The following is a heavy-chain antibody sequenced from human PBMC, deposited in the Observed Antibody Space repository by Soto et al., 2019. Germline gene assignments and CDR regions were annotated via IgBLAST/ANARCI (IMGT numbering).Heavy chain of an antibody. Sequence: ETLSLTCAVYGGSFSGYYWSWIRQPPGKGLEWIGEINHSGSTNYNPSLKSRVTISVDTSKNQFSLKLSSVTAADTAVYYCARYCSGGSCYSIFRGGYGMDVWGQGTTVTVSS. J-gene: IGHJ6*02. V-gene: IGHV4-34*01. CDR2: INHSGST. CDR3: ARYCSGGSCYSIFRGGYGMDV. D-gene: IGHD2-15*01. CDR1: GGSFSGYY.